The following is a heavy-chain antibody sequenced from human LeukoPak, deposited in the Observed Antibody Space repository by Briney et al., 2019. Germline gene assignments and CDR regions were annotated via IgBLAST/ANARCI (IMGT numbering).Heavy chain of an antibody. J-gene: IGHJ4*02. D-gene: IGHD3-10*01. CDR1: GGSMSGYY. CDR3: ARGILLWFGESQYYFDY. V-gene: IGHV4-59*06. Sequence: SETLSLTCTVSGGSMSGYYWSWIRQHPGKGLEWIGYIYYSGSTYYNPSLKSRVTISVDTSKSQFSLKLSSVTAADTAVYYCARGILLWFGESQYYFDYWGQGTLVTVSS. CDR2: IYYSGST.